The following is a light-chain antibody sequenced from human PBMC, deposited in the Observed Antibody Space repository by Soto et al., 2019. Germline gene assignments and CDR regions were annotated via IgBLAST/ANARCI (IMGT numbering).Light chain of an antibody. CDR1: QSVSSSY. Sequence: EIVLTQSPGTLSLSPGERATLSCRASQSVSSSYLAWYQQKPGQAPRLLIDGASSWATGIPDRFSGSGSGTDFTLTISRLEPEDFAVYYCQQYCSSPRTFVQGPKVDI. CDR2: GAS. CDR3: QQYCSSPRT. J-gene: IGKJ2*01. V-gene: IGKV3-20*01.